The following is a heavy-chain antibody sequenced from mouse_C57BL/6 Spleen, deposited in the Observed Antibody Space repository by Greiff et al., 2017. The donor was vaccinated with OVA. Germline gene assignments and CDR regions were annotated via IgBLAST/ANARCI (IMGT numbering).Heavy chain of an antibody. CDR3: ARGLLRGFDY. Sequence: EVKLVESGGGLVQPGGSLKLSCAASGFTFSDYYMYWVRQTPEKRLEWVAYISNGGGSTYYPDTVKGRFTISRDNAKNTLYLQMSRLKSEDTAMYYCARGLLRGFDYWGQGTTLTVSS. V-gene: IGHV5-12*01. CDR1: GFTFSDYY. J-gene: IGHJ2*01. CDR2: ISNGGGST. D-gene: IGHD1-1*01.